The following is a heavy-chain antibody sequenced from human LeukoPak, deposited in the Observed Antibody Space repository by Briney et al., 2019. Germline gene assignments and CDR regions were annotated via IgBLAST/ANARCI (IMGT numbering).Heavy chain of an antibody. V-gene: IGHV1-69-2*01. Sequence: ATVKISCKAFGYTFTDYYIHWVKEAPGKGLEWMGRVDPEDGETTYAEKFQGRVTITRNTSISTAYMELSSLRSEDTAVYYCARGGSAAYYYGSGPFDPWGQGTLVTVSS. J-gene: IGHJ5*02. CDR1: GYTFTDYY. D-gene: IGHD3-10*01. CDR2: VDPEDGET. CDR3: ARGGSAAYYYGSGPFDP.